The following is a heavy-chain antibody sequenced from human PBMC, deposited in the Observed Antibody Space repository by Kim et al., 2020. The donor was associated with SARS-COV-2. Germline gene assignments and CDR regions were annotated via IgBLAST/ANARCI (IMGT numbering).Heavy chain of an antibody. V-gene: IGHV3-30*07. D-gene: IGHD3-22*01. Sequence: GRFTISRDNSKNTLYLQMNSLRAEDTAVYYCARETYYDSSGYYTHDAFDIWGQGTMVTVSS. J-gene: IGHJ3*02. CDR3: ARETYYDSSGYYTHDAFDI.